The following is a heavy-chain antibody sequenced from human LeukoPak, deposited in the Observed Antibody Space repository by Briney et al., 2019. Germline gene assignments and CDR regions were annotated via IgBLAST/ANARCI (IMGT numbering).Heavy chain of an antibody. CDR2: IYYSGNT. J-gene: IGHJ3*01. Sequence: SETLSLTCTVSGGSISSSSYYWAWIRQSPGKGREWIGSIYYSGNTYYNPSLKSRVTMSVDASKTQFSLNLTSVTAADTSVYYCARTGVPAATDAFDVWGQGTMVTVSS. CDR1: GGSISSSSYY. D-gene: IGHD2-2*01. V-gene: IGHV4-39*01. CDR3: ARTGVPAATDAFDV.